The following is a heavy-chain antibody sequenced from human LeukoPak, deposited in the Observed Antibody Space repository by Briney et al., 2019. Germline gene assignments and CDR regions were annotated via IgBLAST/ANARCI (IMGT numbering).Heavy chain of an antibody. CDR1: EFTFSTYW. Sequence: PGGSLRLSCAASEFTFSTYWMTWVRQAPGKGLEWVANINQDGSEKYYVDSVKGRFTISRDNAMNSLYLQMNSLRVEDTAVYYCARDIAAPGSYWGQGALVTVSS. J-gene: IGHJ4*02. CDR3: ARDIAAPGSY. V-gene: IGHV3-7*01. D-gene: IGHD6-13*01. CDR2: INQDGSEK.